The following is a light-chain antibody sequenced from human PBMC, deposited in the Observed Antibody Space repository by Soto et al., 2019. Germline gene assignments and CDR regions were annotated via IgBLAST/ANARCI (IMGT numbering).Light chain of an antibody. CDR3: QQYDNSLYT. Sequence: EIVLTQSPGTLSLSPGERATLSCRASQSVSSTYLAWYQQKPGQPPRLLIYAASSRATGIPDRFSGTGSGTDFTLTISRLEPEDFAVYYCQQYDNSLYTFGPGTKLEIK. CDR1: QSVSSTY. J-gene: IGKJ2*01. V-gene: IGKV3-20*01. CDR2: AAS.